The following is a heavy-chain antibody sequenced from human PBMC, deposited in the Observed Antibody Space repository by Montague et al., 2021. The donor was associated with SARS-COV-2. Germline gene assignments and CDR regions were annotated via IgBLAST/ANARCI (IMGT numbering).Heavy chain of an antibody. J-gene: IGHJ6*02. V-gene: IGHV3-9*01. Sequence: SLRLSCAASGFTFGDYAMHWVRQAPGKGLEWVSGISWNSGSIGYSDSVKGRFTISRDNAKNSLYLQMNSLRAEDTALYYCAKEMGGLGSFYYYYGMDVWGQGTTVTVSS. CDR2: ISWNSGSI. CDR3: AKEMGGLGSFYYYYGMDV. CDR1: GFTFGDYA. D-gene: IGHD3/OR15-3a*01.